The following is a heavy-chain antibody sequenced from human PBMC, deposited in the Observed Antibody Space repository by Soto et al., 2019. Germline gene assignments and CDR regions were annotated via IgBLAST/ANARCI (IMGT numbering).Heavy chain of an antibody. J-gene: IGHJ3*02. V-gene: IGHV4-31*03. CDR2: IYYSGST. CDR1: GGSISSGGYY. Sequence: SETLSLTCTVSGGSISSGGYYWSWIRQHPGKGLEWIGYIYYSGSTYYNPSLKSRVTISVDTSKNQFSLKLSSVTAADTAVYYRAREGGGSITGTRGARDAFDIWGQGTMVTVSS. D-gene: IGHD1-7*01. CDR3: AREGGGSITGTRGARDAFDI.